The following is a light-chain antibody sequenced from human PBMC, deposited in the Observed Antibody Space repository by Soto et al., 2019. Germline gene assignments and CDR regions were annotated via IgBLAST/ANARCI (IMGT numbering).Light chain of an antibody. CDR3: QQRSNSPPT. CDR1: QSVSSY. J-gene: IGKJ4*01. Sequence: EIVLRQSPATLSLSPGERATLSCRASQSVSSYLAWYQQKPGQAPRLLIYDASNRATGIPARFSGSGSGTDFTLTISSLEPEDFAVYYCQQRSNSPPTFGGGTKVDIK. CDR2: DAS. V-gene: IGKV3-11*01.